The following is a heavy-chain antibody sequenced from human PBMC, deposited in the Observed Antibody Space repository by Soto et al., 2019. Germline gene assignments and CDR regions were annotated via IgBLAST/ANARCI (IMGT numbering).Heavy chain of an antibody. CDR3: AKAMLRGVIYDFEY. D-gene: IGHD3-10*01. CDR2: ITGSGSTT. V-gene: IGHV3-23*01. Sequence: EVQLLESGGGLVQPGGSLRLSCAASGFTFSSYAMNWVRQAPGKGLEWVSAITGSGSTTYYADSVKGRFTISRDNSKNTLYLQMDSLRVEDTAAYYCAKAMLRGVIYDFEYWGQGTLVTVPS. J-gene: IGHJ4*02. CDR1: GFTFSSYA.